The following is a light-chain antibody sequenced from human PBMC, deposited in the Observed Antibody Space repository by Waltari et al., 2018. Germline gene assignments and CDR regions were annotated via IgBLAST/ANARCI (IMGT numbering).Light chain of an antibody. CDR3: QQYNNWPRT. V-gene: IGKV3-15*01. CDR2: GAS. J-gene: IGKJ1*01. CDR1: QSVTSS. Sequence: EIVMTQSPATLSVSPGERATLSCRASQSVTSSLAWYQQKPGQAPRLLIYGASTRATGIPVRFSGSGSGTEFTLTISSLQSEDFAVYSCQQYNNWPRTFGQGTKVEIK.